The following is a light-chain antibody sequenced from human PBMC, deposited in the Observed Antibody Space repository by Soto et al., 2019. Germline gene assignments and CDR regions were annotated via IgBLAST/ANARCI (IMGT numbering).Light chain of an antibody. CDR1: SSDVGTYNY. J-gene: IGLJ2*01. V-gene: IGLV2-14*01. Sequence: QSVLTQPASVSGSPGQSITISCTGTSSDVGTYNYVSWYQHLPGKAPKLMIYEVSNRPSGVSNRFSGSKSGNTASLTISGLKAEDEADYYCSSYTSRSTVTFGGGTKLTVL. CDR2: EVS. CDR3: SSYTSRSTVT.